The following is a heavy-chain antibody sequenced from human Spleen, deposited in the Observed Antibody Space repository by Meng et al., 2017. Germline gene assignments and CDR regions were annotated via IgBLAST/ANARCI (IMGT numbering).Heavy chain of an antibody. D-gene: IGHD3-10*01. V-gene: IGHV4-61*03. J-gene: IGHJ2*01. CDR2: IYHTGST. CDR3: ARSYGSGTYWYFDL. CDR1: VGPVSSGNSY. Sequence: LHDPGPCLVEPSDTLSPTCTVPVGPVSSGNSYWSWVRQPPGKGLEWIGFIYHTGSTDCNPSLKRRVTISVDTSNNHFSLKLTSVTAADTAVYYCARSYGSGTYWYFDLWGRGTLVTASS.